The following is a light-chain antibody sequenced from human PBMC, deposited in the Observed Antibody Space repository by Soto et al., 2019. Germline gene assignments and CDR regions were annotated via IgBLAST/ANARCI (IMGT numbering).Light chain of an antibody. CDR3: SSYTGSATYV. J-gene: IGLJ1*01. CDR1: SSDVGGYNY. CDR2: EVN. V-gene: IGLV2-14*01. Sequence: QSALTQPASVSGYLGQSITISCTGTSSDVGGYNYVSWYQQHPGKAPKLMIYEVNIRPSGVSNRFSGSKSGNTASLTISGLQAEDEADYYCSSYTGSATYVFGTGTKVTVL.